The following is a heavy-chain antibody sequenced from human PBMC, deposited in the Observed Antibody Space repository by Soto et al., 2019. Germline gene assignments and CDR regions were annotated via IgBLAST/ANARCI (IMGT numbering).Heavy chain of an antibody. V-gene: IGHV4-59*01. Sequence: LSLTCTVSGGSISSYYWSWIRQPPGKGLEWIGYIYYSGSTNYNPSLKSRVTISVDTSKNQFSLRLSSVTAADTAVYYCARGLRGMDVWGQGTTVTVSS. J-gene: IGHJ6*02. CDR2: IYYSGST. CDR3: ARGLRGMDV. CDR1: GGSISSYY.